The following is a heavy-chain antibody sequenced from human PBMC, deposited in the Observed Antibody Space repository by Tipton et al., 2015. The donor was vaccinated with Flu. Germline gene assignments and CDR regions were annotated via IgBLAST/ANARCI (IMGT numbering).Heavy chain of an antibody. CDR3: ATTTNYYYGLDV. Sequence: TLSLTCSVSGDSISSSPYYWGWIRQPPGKGLEWIGNVFYSGGTYYNPALKSRVAISVDTSKTQFSLRLSSVTAADTAVYFCATTTNYYYGLDVWGQGTAVTVSS. D-gene: IGHD1-14*01. CDR1: GDSISSSPYY. CDR2: VFYSGGT. V-gene: IGHV4-39*01. J-gene: IGHJ6*02.